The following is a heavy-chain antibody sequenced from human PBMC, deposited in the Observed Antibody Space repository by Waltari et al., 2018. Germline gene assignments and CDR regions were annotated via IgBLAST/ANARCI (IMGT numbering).Heavy chain of an antibody. D-gene: IGHD3-3*01. CDR1: GFTFRNAW. CDR2: VKSKSDGGTR. Sequence: EVQLVESGGGLVKPGGSLRRSCAASGFTFRNAWMCWVRQAPGKGLEGVGRVKSKSDGGTRDYSAPVKGRFTISRDDSENTLYLQMNSLKTEDTAVYYCTTLFGDFWSGYFFDFWGQGTLVTVSS. V-gene: IGHV3-15*01. CDR3: TTLFGDFWSGYFFDF. J-gene: IGHJ4*02.